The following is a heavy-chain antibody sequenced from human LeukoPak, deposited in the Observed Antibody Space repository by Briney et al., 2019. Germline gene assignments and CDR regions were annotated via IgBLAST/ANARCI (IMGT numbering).Heavy chain of an antibody. CDR2: IRYDGSNK. D-gene: IGHD2-15*01. Sequence: GGSLRLSCAASGFTFSDYYMSWIRQAPGKELEWVAFIRYDGSNKYYADSVKGRFTISRDNSKNTLYLQMNSLRGEDTAVYYCAKDARRVRDIGVVFGRGRGYMDVWGKGTTATISS. CDR3: AKDARRVRDIGVVFGRGRGYMDV. V-gene: IGHV3-30*02. J-gene: IGHJ6*03. CDR1: GFTFSDYY.